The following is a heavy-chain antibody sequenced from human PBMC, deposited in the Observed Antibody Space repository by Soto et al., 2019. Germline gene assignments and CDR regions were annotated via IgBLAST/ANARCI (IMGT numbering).Heavy chain of an antibody. CDR3: ATLLGFSSGGSWYSHVADY. V-gene: IGHV3-23*01. Sequence: EVHLWESGVDLVQPGGSLRVSCVGSGYTFSSLAMSWVRQAPGKGLEWVSGIDGGGTTDYADSVKGRFTISRDNSQDTLYLQMNSLRAEDTAVYYCATLLGFSSGGSWYSHVADYWGQGTLVTVSS. J-gene: IGHJ4*02. CDR2: IDGGGTT. CDR1: GYTFSSLA. D-gene: IGHD2-8*02.